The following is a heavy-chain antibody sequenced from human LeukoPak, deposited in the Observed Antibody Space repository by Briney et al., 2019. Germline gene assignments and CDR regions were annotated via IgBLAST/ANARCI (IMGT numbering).Heavy chain of an antibody. CDR1: GGSISSYY. CDR2: IYTSGST. J-gene: IGHJ4*02. D-gene: IGHD3-22*01. CDR3: ASRGWRYDSSGYYNHY. Sequence: PSETLSLTCTVSGGSISSYYWSWIRQPAGKGLEWIGRIYTSGSTNYNPSLKSRVTMSVDTSKNQFSLKLSSVTAADTAVYYCASRGWRYDSSGYYNHYWGQGTLVTVSS. V-gene: IGHV4-4*07.